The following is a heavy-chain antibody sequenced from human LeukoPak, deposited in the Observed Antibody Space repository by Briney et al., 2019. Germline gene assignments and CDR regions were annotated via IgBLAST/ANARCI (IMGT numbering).Heavy chain of an antibody. CDR1: GFAFSSYS. V-gene: IGHV3-21*04. J-gene: IGHJ4*02. D-gene: IGHD1-1*01. Sequence: GGSLRLSCAASGFAFSSYSMNWVRQAPGKGLEWVSSISSSSSYIYYADSVKGRFTISRDNAKNSLYLQMNSLRAEDTALYHCARGSLEPPYYFDYWGQGTLVTVSS. CDR2: ISSSSSYI. CDR3: ARGSLEPPYYFDY.